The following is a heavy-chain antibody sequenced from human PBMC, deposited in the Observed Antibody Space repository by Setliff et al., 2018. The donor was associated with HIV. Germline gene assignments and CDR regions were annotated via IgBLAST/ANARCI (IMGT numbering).Heavy chain of an antibody. CDR2: IKQDGSDM. CDR1: GLPFYNYW. CDR3: ARGAYGSGSYEINF. J-gene: IGHJ4*02. V-gene: IGHV3-7*01. D-gene: IGHD3-10*01. Sequence: PGGSLRLSCVASGLPFYNYWMTWLRRAPGRGLEWVANIKQDGSDMHYIESVKGRFTIFRDNAKNSVFLQMNSLRAEDTGVYYCARGAYGSGSYEINFWGQGTLVTVSS.